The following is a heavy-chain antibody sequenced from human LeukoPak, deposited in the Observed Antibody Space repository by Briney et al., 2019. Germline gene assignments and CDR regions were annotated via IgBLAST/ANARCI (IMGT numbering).Heavy chain of an antibody. CDR1: GDSVSSKSVA. J-gene: IGHJ4*02. V-gene: IGHV6-1*01. Sequence: SQTLSLTCGISGDSVSSKSVAWNWIRQSPSRGLEWLGRTHYRSKWHNDYAVSVKGRITINPDTSKNHFSLQLNSVAPEDTAVYYCAELERGYWGQGTLVTVSS. CDR2: THYRSKWHN. CDR3: AELERGY. D-gene: IGHD1-1*01.